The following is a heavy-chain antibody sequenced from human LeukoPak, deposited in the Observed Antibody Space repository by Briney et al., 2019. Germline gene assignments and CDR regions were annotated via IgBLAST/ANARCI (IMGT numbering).Heavy chain of an antibody. Sequence: GASVKVSCKASGYTFTSYDINWVRQATGQGLEWMGWMNPNSGNTGYAQKFQGRVTMTRNTSISTAYMELSSLRAEDTAVYYCARDGYPVLTIFGVATRRNWFDPWGQGTLVTVSS. D-gene: IGHD3-3*01. CDR2: MNPNSGNT. CDR3: ARDGYPVLTIFGVATRRNWFDP. J-gene: IGHJ5*02. CDR1: GYTFTSYD. V-gene: IGHV1-8*01.